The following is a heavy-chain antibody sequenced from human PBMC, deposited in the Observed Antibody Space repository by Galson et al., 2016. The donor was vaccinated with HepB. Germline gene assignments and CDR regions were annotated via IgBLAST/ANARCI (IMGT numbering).Heavy chain of an antibody. CDR2: ISSSSNSM. CDR3: VKGAGTIDY. D-gene: IGHD6-19*01. V-gene: IGHV3-48*02. CDR1: GFILNSYS. Sequence: SLRLSCAASGFILNSYSMNLVRQAPGKGLEWISYISSSSNSMYYADSVKGRFTISRDNAKNSLYLQMNSLRDEDTAVYYCVKGAGTIDYWGQGTMVTVSS. J-gene: IGHJ3*01.